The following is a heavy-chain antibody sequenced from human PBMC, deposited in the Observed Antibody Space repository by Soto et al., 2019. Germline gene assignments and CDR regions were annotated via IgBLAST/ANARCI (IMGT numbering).Heavy chain of an antibody. V-gene: IGHV1-69*13. D-gene: IGHD3-22*01. CDR2: IIPIFGTA. CDR3: ARDDAYYDSSGYHVPFLHY. Sequence: ASVKVSCKASGGTFSSYAISWVRQAPGQGLEWMGGIIPIFGTANYAQKFQGRVTITADESTSTAYMELSSLRSEDTAVYYCARDDAYYDSSGYHVPFLHYWGQGTLVTVSS. CDR1: GGTFSSYA. J-gene: IGHJ4*02.